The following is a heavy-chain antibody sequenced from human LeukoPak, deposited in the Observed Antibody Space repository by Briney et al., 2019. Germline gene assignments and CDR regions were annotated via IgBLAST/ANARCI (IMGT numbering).Heavy chain of an antibody. J-gene: IGHJ4*02. CDR1: GFTFSSYA. CDR3: AKVTRWNPYYFDY. V-gene: IGHV3-23*01. Sequence: GGSLRLSCAASGFTFSSYAMSWVRQAPGKGLEWVSAISGSGGSTDYADSVKGRFTISRDNSKNTLYLQMNSLRAEDTAVYYCAKVTRWNPYYFDYWGQGTLVTVSS. CDR2: ISGSGGST. D-gene: IGHD1-1*01.